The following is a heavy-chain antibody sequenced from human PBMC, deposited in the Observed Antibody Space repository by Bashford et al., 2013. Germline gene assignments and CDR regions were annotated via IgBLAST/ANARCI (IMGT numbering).Heavy chain of an antibody. Sequence: VASVKVSCKASGYTFTGYYMHWVRQAPGQGLEWMGWINPNSDGRKYAQKFQGRVTMTRDTSISTAYMELSRLRSDDTAVYYCATILDSNGWYYFDHWGQGTLVTVSS. V-gene: IGHV1-2*02. D-gene: IGHD6-19*01. J-gene: IGHJ4*02. CDR3: ATILDSNGWYYFDH. CDR2: INPNSDGR. CDR1: GYTFTGYY.